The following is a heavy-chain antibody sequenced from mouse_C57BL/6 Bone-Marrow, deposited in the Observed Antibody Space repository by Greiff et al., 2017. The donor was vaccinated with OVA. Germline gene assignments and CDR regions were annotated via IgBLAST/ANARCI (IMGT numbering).Heavy chain of an antibody. CDR2: INPSSGYT. CDR1: GYTFTSYW. CDR3: SRWYYAMDY. Sequence: VQLQQPGAELAKPGASVKLSCKASGYTFTSYWKHWVKQRPGQGLEWIGYINPSSGYTKYNQKFKDKATLTADKSSSTAYMQLSSLTYEDSAVYDCSRWYYAMDYWGRGTAVTVSS. V-gene: IGHV1-7*01. J-gene: IGHJ4*01.